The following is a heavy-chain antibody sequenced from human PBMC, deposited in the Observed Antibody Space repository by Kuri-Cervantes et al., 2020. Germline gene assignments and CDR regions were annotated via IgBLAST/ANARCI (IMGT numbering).Heavy chain of an antibody. CDR1: GGSISSGGYS. D-gene: IGHD4-17*01. CDR3: ARGNHNYGDWGFDY. V-gene: IGHV4-30-2*01. J-gene: IGHJ4*02. CDR2: IYHSGST. Sequence: SETLSLTCAVSGGSISSGGYSWSWIRQPPGKGLEWIGYIYHSGSTYYNPSLKSRVTISVDRSKNQFSLKLSSVTAADTAVYYCARGNHNYGDWGFDYWGQGTLVTVSS.